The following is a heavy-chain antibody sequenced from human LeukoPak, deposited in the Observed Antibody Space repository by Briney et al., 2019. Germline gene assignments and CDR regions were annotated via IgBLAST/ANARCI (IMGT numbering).Heavy chain of an antibody. CDR2: IYYSGST. CDR1: GGSISGYY. V-gene: IGHV4-59*01. Sequence: SETLSLTCTVSGGSISGYYWSWIRQPPGKGLEWIGYIYYSGSTNYNPSLKSRVTLSVDTSKNQFSLKLTSVTAADTAVYYCARGYYDSSGYYFAAYWGQGTLVTVSS. J-gene: IGHJ4*02. CDR3: ARGYYDSSGYYFAAY. D-gene: IGHD3-22*01.